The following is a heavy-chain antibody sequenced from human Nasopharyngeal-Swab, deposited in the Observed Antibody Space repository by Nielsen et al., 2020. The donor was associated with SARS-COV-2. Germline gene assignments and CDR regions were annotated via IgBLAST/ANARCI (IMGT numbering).Heavy chain of an antibody. J-gene: IGHJ6*02. D-gene: IGHD3-3*01. CDR3: ARDASEWSYYYYGMDV. Sequence: ASVQVSCKASGYTFSSYGISWVRQAPGQGLEWMGWISGYNGNTNYAQKIQGRVTMTTDKSTSTAYMEVRSLRTDDTAVYYCARDASEWSYYYYGMDVWGQGTTVTVSS. V-gene: IGHV1-18*01. CDR1: GYTFSSYG. CDR2: ISGYNGNT.